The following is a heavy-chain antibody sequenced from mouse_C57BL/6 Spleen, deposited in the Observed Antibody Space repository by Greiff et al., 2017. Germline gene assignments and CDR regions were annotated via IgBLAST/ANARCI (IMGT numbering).Heavy chain of an antibody. Sequence: EVQGVESGGGLVKPGGSLKLSCAASGFTFSDYGMHWVRQAPEKGLEWVAYISSGSSTIYYADTVKGRFTISRDNAKNTLFLQMTSLRSEDTAMYYCAAIYYGYDGAFDYWGQGTTLTVSS. CDR3: AAIYYGYDGAFDY. J-gene: IGHJ2*01. CDR1: GFTFSDYG. V-gene: IGHV5-17*01. CDR2: ISSGSSTI. D-gene: IGHD2-2*01.